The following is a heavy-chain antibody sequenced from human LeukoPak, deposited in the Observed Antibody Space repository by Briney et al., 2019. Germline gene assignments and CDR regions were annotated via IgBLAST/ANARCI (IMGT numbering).Heavy chain of an antibody. CDR3: ARDGGSGSHVFGY. J-gene: IGHJ4*02. D-gene: IGHD3-10*01. V-gene: IGHV3-30*02. Sequence: PGGSLRLSCVASGFTFSSNGMHWVRQAPGKGLEWVAFIRYDGSNKYYADSVKGRFTISRDNSKNTLYLQMNSLRAEDTAVYYCARDGGSGSHVFGYWGQGTLVTVSS. CDR2: IRYDGSNK. CDR1: GFTFSSNG.